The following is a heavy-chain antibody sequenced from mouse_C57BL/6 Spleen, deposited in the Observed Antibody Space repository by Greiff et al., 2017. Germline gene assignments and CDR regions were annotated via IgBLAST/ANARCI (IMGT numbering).Heavy chain of an antibody. J-gene: IGHJ2*01. D-gene: IGHD2-1*01. Sequence: QVQLQQSGPELVKPGASVKISCKASGYSFTSYYIHWVKQRPGQGLEWIGWIYPGSGNTKYNEKFKGKATLTADTSSSTAYMQLSSLTSEDSAVYYCARYGGNHFDYWGQGTTLTVSS. CDR1: GYSFTSYY. CDR3: ARYGGNHFDY. CDR2: IYPGSGNT. V-gene: IGHV1-66*01.